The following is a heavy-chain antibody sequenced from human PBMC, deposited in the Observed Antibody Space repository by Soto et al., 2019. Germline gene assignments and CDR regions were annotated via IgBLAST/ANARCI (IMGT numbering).Heavy chain of an antibody. Sequence: PSETLSLTCTVSGGSISSYYWSWIRQPPGKGLEWIGYIYYSGSTNYNPSLKSRVTISVDTSKNQFSLELSSVTAADTAVYYCARHYRSEFDYWGQGALVTVSS. CDR3: ARHYRSEFDY. J-gene: IGHJ4*02. V-gene: IGHV4-59*08. CDR2: IYYSGST. CDR1: GGSISSYY.